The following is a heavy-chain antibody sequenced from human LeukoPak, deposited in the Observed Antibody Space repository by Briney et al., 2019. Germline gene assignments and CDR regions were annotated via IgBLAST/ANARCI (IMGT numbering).Heavy chain of an antibody. J-gene: IGHJ4*02. CDR1: GFTVSRNY. V-gene: IGHV3-48*04. D-gene: IGHD3-10*01. CDR2: ISSSSSTI. CDR3: ARDGSYGSGSYHDY. Sequence: GGSLRLSCVASGFTVSRNYMSWVRQAPGKGLEWVSYISSSSSTIYYADSVKGRFTISRDNAKNSLFLQMNSLRAEDTAVYYCARDGSYGSGSYHDYWGQGTLVTVSS.